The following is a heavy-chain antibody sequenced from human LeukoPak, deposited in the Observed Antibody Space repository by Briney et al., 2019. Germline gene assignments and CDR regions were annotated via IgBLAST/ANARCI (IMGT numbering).Heavy chain of an antibody. CDR3: AREVAVAGATFFDC. V-gene: IGHV3-30-3*01. D-gene: IGHD6-19*01. CDR2: ISYDGSNK. CDR1: GNYW. Sequence: PGGSLRLSCAASGNYWMHWVRQAPGKGLEWVAVISYDGSNKYYADSVKGRFTISRDNSKNTLYLQMNSLRAEDTAVYYCAREVAVAGATFFDCWGQGTLVTVSS. J-gene: IGHJ4*02.